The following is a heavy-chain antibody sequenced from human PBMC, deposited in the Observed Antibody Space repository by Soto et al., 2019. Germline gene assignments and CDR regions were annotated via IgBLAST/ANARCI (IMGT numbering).Heavy chain of an antibody. CDR3: VTFSKQQLIAEDFDS. Sequence: GGSLRLSCAASGLTFSTHWMSWVRQAPGRGLEWVANIKQDGSVKYYVDSVRGRFTISRDNTKKSLYLQMNSLRAEDTAVYYCVTFSKQQLIAEDFDSWGPGTLVTVSS. V-gene: IGHV3-7*01. D-gene: IGHD1-1*01. CDR2: IKQDGSVK. CDR1: GLTFSTHW. J-gene: IGHJ4*02.